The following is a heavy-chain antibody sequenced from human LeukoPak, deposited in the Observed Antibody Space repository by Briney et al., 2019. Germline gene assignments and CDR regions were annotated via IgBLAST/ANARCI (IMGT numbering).Heavy chain of an antibody. CDR1: GGSFSGYY. Sequence: SETLSLTCAVYGGSFSGYYWSWIRQPPGKGREGIGEINHSGSTNYNPSLKSRVTISVDTSKNQFYLKLRSVTAADTAVYYCARVSPNFDWSLYFDYWGQGTLVTVSS. CDR2: INHSGST. D-gene: IGHD3-9*01. J-gene: IGHJ4*02. V-gene: IGHV4-34*01. CDR3: ARVSPNFDWSLYFDY.